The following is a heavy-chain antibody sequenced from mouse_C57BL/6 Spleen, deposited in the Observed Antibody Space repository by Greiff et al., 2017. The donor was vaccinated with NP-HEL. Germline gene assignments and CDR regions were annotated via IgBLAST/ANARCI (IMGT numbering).Heavy chain of an antibody. CDR3: ARHRDDYDWYFDV. D-gene: IGHD2-4*01. CDR1: GFTFSSYG. Sequence: EVQLVESGGDLVKPGGSLKLSCAASGFTFSSYGMSWVRQTPDKRLEWVATISSGGSYTYYPDSVKGRFTISRDNAKNTLYLQMSSLKSEDTAMYYCARHRDDYDWYFDVWGTGTTVTVSS. J-gene: IGHJ1*03. CDR2: ISSGGSYT. V-gene: IGHV5-6*01.